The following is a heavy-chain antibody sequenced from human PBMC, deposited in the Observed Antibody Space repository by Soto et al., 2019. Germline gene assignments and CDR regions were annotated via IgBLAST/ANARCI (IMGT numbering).Heavy chain of an antibody. J-gene: IGHJ4*02. V-gene: IGHV1-69*12. Sequence: QVQLVQSGAEVKKPGSSVKVSCKASGRTFNSFAISWVRQAPGQGLEWMGGIIPFFGTANYAKKFQGRVTITADESTRTAYREQSSLRSEDTAMYYCESRYYYDTGGNYCDEGVYWGQGTLVTVSS. CDR2: IIPFFGTA. D-gene: IGHD3-22*01. CDR1: GRTFNSFA. CDR3: ESRYYYDTGGNYCDEGVY.